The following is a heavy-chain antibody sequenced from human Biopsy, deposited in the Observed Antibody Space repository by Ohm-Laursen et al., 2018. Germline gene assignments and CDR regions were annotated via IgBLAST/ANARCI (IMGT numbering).Heavy chain of an antibody. J-gene: IGHJ3*01. Sequence: SLRLSCAASGFAFNLYEMNWVRQAPGKGMEWISYIYGGGSPVSYADSVKGRFTISRDNAQNSLYLHMNSLRADDTAVYYCARLNSGTYDASDLWGQGTMVIVSS. CDR2: IYGGGSPV. CDR1: GFAFNLYE. D-gene: IGHD1-26*01. V-gene: IGHV3-48*03. CDR3: ARLNSGTYDASDL.